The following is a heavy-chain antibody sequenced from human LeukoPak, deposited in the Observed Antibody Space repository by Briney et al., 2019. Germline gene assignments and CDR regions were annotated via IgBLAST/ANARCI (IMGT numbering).Heavy chain of an antibody. Sequence: GGSLRLSCAASGFTFSSYWMHWVRQAPGKGLVWVSRIKSDGSSTSYADSVKGRFTISRDNAKNTLYLQMNSLRAEDTAVYYCARDPHGGSGSDPHDAFXIWGQGTMVTVSS. V-gene: IGHV3-74*01. D-gene: IGHD1-26*01. CDR2: IKSDGSST. CDR3: ARDPHGGSGSDPHDAFXI. J-gene: IGHJ3*02. CDR1: GFTFSSYW.